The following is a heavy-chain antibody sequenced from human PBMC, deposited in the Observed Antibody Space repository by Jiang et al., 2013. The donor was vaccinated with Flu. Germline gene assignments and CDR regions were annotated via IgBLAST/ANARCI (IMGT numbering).Heavy chain of an antibody. J-gene: IGHJ4*01. V-gene: IGHV3-30*18. D-gene: IGHD4-17*01. CDR1: GFTFSTYG. CDR2: ISYDGNNK. CDR3: AKLKATHGDYRWPIDY. Sequence: VQLVESGGGVVQPGKSLRLSCAASGFTFSTYGMHWVRQAPGKGLEWVAVISYDGNNKYYADSVKGRFTISRDNSKNTLYLEMNSLRAEDTAVYSCAKLKATHGDYRWPIDY.